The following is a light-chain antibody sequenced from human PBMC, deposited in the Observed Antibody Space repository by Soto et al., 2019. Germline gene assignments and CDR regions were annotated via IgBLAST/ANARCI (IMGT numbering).Light chain of an antibody. Sequence: QSALTQPASVSGSPGQSITISCTRSSTDFENYNLVSWYQHCPDKAPKLIIYEGTKRPSEISDRFCGSESDTTASLIISGLQPEDEADYYCSSYAGSSARVVFGGGTKLTVL. CDR2: EGT. CDR1: STDFENYNL. V-gene: IGLV2-23*01. CDR3: SSYAGSSARVV. J-gene: IGLJ2*01.